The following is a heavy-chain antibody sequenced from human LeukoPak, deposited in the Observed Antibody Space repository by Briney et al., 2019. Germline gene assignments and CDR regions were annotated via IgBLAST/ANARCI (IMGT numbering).Heavy chain of an antibody. CDR2: ISSSGSTI. CDR1: GFTFSSYE. Sequence: GGSLRLSCAASGFTFSSYEMNWVRQAPGKRLEWVSYISSSGSTIYYADSVKGRFTISRDNAKNSLNLQMNSLRAEDTAVYCCARTEGGSFFDAFDIWGQGTMVTVSS. D-gene: IGHD1-26*01. CDR3: ARTEGGSFFDAFDI. J-gene: IGHJ3*02. V-gene: IGHV3-48*03.